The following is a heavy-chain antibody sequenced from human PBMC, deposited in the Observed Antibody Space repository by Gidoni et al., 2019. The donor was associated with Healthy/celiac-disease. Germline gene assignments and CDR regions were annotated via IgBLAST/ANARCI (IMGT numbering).Heavy chain of an antibody. CDR2: ISAYNGNT. J-gene: IGHJ4*02. D-gene: IGHD5-18*01. Sequence: QVQLVQSGAEVKKPGASVKVSCKASGYTFTSYGISWVRQAPGQGLEWMGWISAYNGNTNYAQKLQGRVTMTTDTSKSIAYMELRSLRSDDTAVYYCARDEPWIQLWLPFDYWGQGTLVTVSS. CDR1: GYTFTSYG. CDR3: ARDEPWIQLWLPFDY. V-gene: IGHV1-18*01.